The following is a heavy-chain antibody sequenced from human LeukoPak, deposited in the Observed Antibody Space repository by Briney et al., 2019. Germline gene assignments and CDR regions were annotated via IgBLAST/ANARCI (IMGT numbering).Heavy chain of an antibody. V-gene: IGHV1-2*02. Sequence: ASVKVSCKASGYIXTGYYMHWVRQAPGQGLEWMGWINPNSGGTNYAQKFQGRVTMTRDTSINTAYMELGRLRSDDTAVYYCARGGHKNLDQLGRRGDYWGQGTLVTVSS. J-gene: IGHJ4*02. D-gene: IGHD7-27*01. CDR2: INPNSGGT. CDR3: ARGGHKNLDQLGRRGDY. CDR1: GYIXTGYY.